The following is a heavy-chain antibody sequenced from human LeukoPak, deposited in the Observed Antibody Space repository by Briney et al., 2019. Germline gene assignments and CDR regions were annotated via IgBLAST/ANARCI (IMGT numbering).Heavy chain of an antibody. CDR2: MNPNSGNT. D-gene: IGHD3-10*01. V-gene: IGHV1-8*01. CDR1: GYTFTSYD. CDR3: ARVQRVKFPLKYYCDY. Sequence: ASVKVSCKASGYTFTSYDINWVRQATGQGLEWMGWMNPNSGNTGYAQKFQGRVTMTRSTSINTAYMELSSLRSDDTAVYYCARVQRVKFPLKYYCDYWGQGTLVTVSS. J-gene: IGHJ4*02.